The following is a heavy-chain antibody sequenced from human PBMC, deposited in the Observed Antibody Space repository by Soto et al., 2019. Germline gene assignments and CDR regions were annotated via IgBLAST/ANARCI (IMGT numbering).Heavy chain of an antibody. CDR3: ARDKDQYDFWGGTLDS. Sequence: QLVESGGGVVQPERYLKLSCTASNFVFSVYSLHWVRQAPGKGLEWVALISYDGGNKYYADSVKGRFTISRDNSKNTLYLQMNSLRREDTAVYYCARDKDQYDFWGGTLDSWGQGTLVTVSS. J-gene: IGHJ4*02. CDR2: ISYDGGNK. D-gene: IGHD3-3*01. CDR1: NFVFSVYS. V-gene: IGHV3-30-3*01.